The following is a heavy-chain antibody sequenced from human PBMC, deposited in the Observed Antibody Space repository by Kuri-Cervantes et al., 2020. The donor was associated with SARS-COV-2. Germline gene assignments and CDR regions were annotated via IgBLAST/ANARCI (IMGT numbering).Heavy chain of an antibody. J-gene: IGHJ4*02. CDR2: ISWNSGSI. D-gene: IGHD4-23*01. CDR3: AKAFYGGNRGGVDY. Sequence: SLRLSCAASGFTVSSNYMSWVRQAPGKGLEWVSGISWNSGSIGYADSVKGRFTISRDNAKNSLYLQMNSLRAEDTALYYCAKAFYGGNRGGVDYWGQGTLVTVSS. CDR1: GFTVSSNY. V-gene: IGHV3-9*01.